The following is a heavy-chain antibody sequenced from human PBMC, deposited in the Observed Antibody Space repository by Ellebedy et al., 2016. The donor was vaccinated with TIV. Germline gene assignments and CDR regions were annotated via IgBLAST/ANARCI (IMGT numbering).Heavy chain of an antibody. Sequence: GESLKISCAASGFTFNSFWMHWVRQAPGKGLVWVSRINTDESTTNYADSVKGRFTISRDNAKNTLYLQMNSLRAEDTAVYYCVRLRIVAAGRSFDYWGQGTLVTVSS. V-gene: IGHV3-74*01. CDR2: INTDESTT. J-gene: IGHJ4*02. CDR1: GFTFNSFW. D-gene: IGHD6-13*01. CDR3: VRLRIVAAGRSFDY.